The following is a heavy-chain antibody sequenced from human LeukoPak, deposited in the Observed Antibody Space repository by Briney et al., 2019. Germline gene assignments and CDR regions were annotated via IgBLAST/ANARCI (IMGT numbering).Heavy chain of an antibody. V-gene: IGHV4-4*07. CDR1: GGSMSYYY. Sequence: SETLSLTCTVSGGSMSYYYWSWIRQPAGKGLEWIGRIYTSGSTNYNPSLKSRVTMSVDTSKNQFSLKLSSVTAADTAVYYCARDDMAGTKFDYWGQGTLVTVSS. CDR2: IYTSGST. CDR3: ARDDMAGTKFDY. J-gene: IGHJ4*02. D-gene: IGHD1-7*01.